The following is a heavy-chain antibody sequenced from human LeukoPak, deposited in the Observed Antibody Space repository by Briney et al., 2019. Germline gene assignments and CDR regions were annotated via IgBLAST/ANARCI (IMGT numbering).Heavy chain of an antibody. Sequence: SETLSLTCTVSAGSIGNYYWSWIRQPAGKGLEWIGRIYSSGNTNYNPSLKSRVTMSVDTSKNQFSLKLNSLTAADTAVYYCARSVLDETYYMDVWGQGTLVTVSS. D-gene: IGHD3-16*01. J-gene: IGHJ4*02. V-gene: IGHV4-4*07. CDR3: ARSVLDETYYMDV. CDR1: AGSIGNYY. CDR2: IYSSGNT.